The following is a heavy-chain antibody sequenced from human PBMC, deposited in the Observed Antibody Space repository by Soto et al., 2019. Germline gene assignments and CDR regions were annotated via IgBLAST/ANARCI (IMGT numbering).Heavy chain of an antibody. D-gene: IGHD5-18*01. CDR3: AKDFGGDTAMVTKKYYYYYYGMDV. CDR1: GFTFSSYA. J-gene: IGHJ6*02. Sequence: PGGSLRLSCAASGFTFSSYAMSWVRQAPGKGLEWVSAISGSGGSTYYADSVKGRFTISRDNSKNTLYLQMNSLRAEDTAVYYCAKDFGGDTAMVTKKYYYYYYGMDVWGQGTTVTVSS. CDR2: ISGSGGST. V-gene: IGHV3-23*01.